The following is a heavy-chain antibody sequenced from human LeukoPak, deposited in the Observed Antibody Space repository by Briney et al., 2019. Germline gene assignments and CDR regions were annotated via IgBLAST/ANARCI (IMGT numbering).Heavy chain of an antibody. CDR3: ARAGDCSGGSCYPHY. V-gene: IGHV3-30*03. CDR2: ISYDGSNK. D-gene: IGHD2-15*01. J-gene: IGHJ4*02. Sequence: GGSLRLSCAASGFTFSSYGMHWVRQAPGKGLEWVAVISYDGSNKYYADSVKGRFTISRDNSKNTLYLQMNSLRAEDTAVYYCARAGDCSGGSCYPHYWGQGTLVTVSS. CDR1: GFTFSSYG.